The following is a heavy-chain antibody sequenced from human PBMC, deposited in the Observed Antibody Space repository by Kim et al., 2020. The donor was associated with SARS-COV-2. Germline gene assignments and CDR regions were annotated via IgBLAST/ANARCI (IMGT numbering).Heavy chain of an antibody. J-gene: IGHJ4*02. CDR2: INHSGRT. D-gene: IGHD3-10*01. Sequence: SETLSLTCAVYGGSFSGFYWSWIRQPPGRGLEWIGEINHSGRTNYNPSLKSRVTISVDTSKNQFSLKLTSVTAADTAIYYCARRLSNTSGSGGQYCDLWGQGTLVTVSS. CDR3: ARRLSNTSGSGGQYCDL. CDR1: GGSFSGFY. V-gene: IGHV4-34*01.